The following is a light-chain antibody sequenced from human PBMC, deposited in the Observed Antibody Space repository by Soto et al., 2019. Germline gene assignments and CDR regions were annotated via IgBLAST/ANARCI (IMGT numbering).Light chain of an antibody. V-gene: IGKV3-11*01. Sequence: EIVLTQSPATLSLSPGERATLSCRASQSVSSYLAWYQQKPGQAPRLLIYDASNRATGIPARFSGSGSGTDFTLTISSLEPEDFAVYYCQQRSNGFTFGPGTKVYIK. CDR2: DAS. CDR3: QQRSNGFT. J-gene: IGKJ3*01. CDR1: QSVSSY.